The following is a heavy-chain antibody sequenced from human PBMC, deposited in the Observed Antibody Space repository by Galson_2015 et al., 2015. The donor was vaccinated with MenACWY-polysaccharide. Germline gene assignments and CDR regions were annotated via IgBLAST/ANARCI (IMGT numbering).Heavy chain of an antibody. CDR1: GFTFSTYW. CDR2: IKSDGSST. V-gene: IGHV3-74*01. Sequence: SLRLSCAASGFTFSTYWMHWVRQALGKGLVWVSRIKSDGSSTNYADSVKGRFTISRDNPKNTLYLQMNSLRAEDTALYYCARGYSAYDWGQGTLVTVSA. J-gene: IGHJ4*02. D-gene: IGHD5-12*01. CDR3: ARGYSAYD.